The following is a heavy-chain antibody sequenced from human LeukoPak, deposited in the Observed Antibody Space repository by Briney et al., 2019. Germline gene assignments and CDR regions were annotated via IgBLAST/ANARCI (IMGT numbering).Heavy chain of an antibody. J-gene: IGHJ6*02. CDR2: ISAYNGNT. CDR1: GYTFTSYY. D-gene: IGHD3-3*01. Sequence: ASVKVSCKASGYTFTSYYMHWLRQAPGQGLEWMRWISAYNGNTNYAQKLQGRVTMTTDTSTSTAYMELRSLRSDDTAVYYCARDSPPSYDFYGAYYYYGMDVWGQGTTVTVSS. CDR3: ARDSPPSYDFYGAYYYYGMDV. V-gene: IGHV1-18*04.